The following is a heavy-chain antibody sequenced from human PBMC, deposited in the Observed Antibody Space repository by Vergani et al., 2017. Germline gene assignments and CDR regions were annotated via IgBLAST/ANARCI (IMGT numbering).Heavy chain of an antibody. V-gene: IGHV1-69*01. CDR2: IITIFGTA. J-gene: IGHJ6*02. Sequence: QVQLVQSGAEVKKPGSSVKVSCKASGGTFSSYAISWVRQAPGQGLEWMGGIITIFGTANYAQKFQGRVTITADESPSTAYMELSSLRSEDTAVYYWARPSQYSGSSGRYYYGMDVWGQGTTVTVS. CDR1: GGTFSSYA. CDR3: ARPSQYSGSSGRYYYGMDV. D-gene: IGHD1-26*01.